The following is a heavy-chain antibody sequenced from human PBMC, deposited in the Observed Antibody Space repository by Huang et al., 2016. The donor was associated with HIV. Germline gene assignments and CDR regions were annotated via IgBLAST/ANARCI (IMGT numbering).Heavy chain of an antibody. V-gene: IGHV1-18*01. CDR2: ISSYNGVT. D-gene: IGHD2-2*01. Sequence: QVQLVQSGVEVKKPGASVKVYCKASGYTFTSYGIRWVRQAPGQGLEWMGGISSYNGVTNYAQNVQGRVTMTTDTSTSTAYMELRSLRSDDTAVYYCARDSPLLGVVIVVVPTAPNAFDIWGQGTMVTVSS. J-gene: IGHJ3*02. CDR3: ARDSPLLGVVIVVVPTAPNAFDI. CDR1: GYTFTSYG.